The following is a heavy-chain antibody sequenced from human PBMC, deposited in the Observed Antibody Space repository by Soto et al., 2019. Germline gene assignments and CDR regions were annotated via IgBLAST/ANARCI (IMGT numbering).Heavy chain of an antibody. V-gene: IGHV3-13*04. CDR1: GFTFSSYD. J-gene: IGHJ4*02. Sequence: PGGSLRLSCAGSGFTFSSYDMHWVRQATGKGLEWVSAIGTAGDTYYPGSVKGRFTISRENAKNSLYLQMNSLRAGDTAVYYCARAIDYDILTGYPAPPDYWGQGTLVTVSS. CDR2: IGTAGDT. D-gene: IGHD3-9*01. CDR3: ARAIDYDILTGYPAPPDY.